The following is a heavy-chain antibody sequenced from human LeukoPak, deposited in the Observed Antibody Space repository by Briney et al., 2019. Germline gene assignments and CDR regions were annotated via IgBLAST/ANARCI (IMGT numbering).Heavy chain of an antibody. CDR2: LSDSGGRT. V-gene: IGHV3-23*01. CDR3: VRKLYYGSSGYYAFDV. Sequence: GGSLRLSCAASGFTLSSYAMSWVRQAPGKGLEWVSALSDSGGRTYYANSVKGRFTISRDNTRNTLYLQMNSLRAEDTAVYYCVRKLYYGSSGYYAFDVWGQGTMVTVSS. J-gene: IGHJ3*01. CDR1: GFTLSSYA. D-gene: IGHD3-22*01.